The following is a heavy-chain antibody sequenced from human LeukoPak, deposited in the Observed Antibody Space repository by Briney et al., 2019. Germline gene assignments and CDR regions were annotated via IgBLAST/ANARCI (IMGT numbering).Heavy chain of an antibody. D-gene: IGHD6-13*01. V-gene: IGHV3-49*04. J-gene: IGHJ4*02. Sequence: GGSLRLSCAASGFTFSSYWMSWVRQAPGKGLEWVGFIRSKAYGGTTEYAASVKGRFTISRDDSKSIAYLQMNSLKTEDTAVYYCTRAPGIAAAGTRFDYWGQGTLVTVSS. CDR1: GFTFSSYW. CDR3: TRAPGIAAAGTRFDY. CDR2: IRSKAYGGTT.